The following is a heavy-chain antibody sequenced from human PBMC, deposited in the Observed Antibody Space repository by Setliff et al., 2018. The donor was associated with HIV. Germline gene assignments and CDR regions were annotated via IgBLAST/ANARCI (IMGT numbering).Heavy chain of an antibody. CDR2: IKSKIDGETT. CDR3: IADLTDPPAYGPDY. CDR1: GFTFNYAW. V-gene: IGHV3-15*01. Sequence: GGSLRLSCAASGFTFNYAWMGWVRQAPGKGLEWVGRIKSKIDGETTDYAAPVKGRFTISRDDSKNTVYLQLNSLKTEDTDMYYCIADLTDPPAYGPDYWGQGTLVTVSS. D-gene: IGHD2-21*01. J-gene: IGHJ4*02.